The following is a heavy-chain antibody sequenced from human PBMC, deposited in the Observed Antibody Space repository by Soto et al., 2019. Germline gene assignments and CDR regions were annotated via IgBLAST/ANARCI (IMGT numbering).Heavy chain of an antibody. V-gene: IGHV3-48*02. CDR1: GFTFGYYN. Sequence: DVQLVESGGGLVQPGGSLRLSCAASGFTFGYYNMHWVRQAPGKGLEWVSFVRSSGDDTYYADSVKGRFTISRDNAKDSLYLQMNSLREEDTAVYYCARDGKSSSSSDFDFWGQGALVTVSS. D-gene: IGHD2-2*01. CDR3: ARDGKSSSSSDFDF. J-gene: IGHJ4*02. CDR2: VRSSGDDT.